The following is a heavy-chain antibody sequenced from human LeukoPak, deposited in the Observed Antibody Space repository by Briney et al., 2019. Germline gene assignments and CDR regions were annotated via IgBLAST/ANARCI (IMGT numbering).Heavy chain of an antibody. CDR3: ARRYYDSGSSRYYFDY. J-gene: IGHJ4*02. CDR1: GGSINSYY. V-gene: IGHV4-59*01. D-gene: IGHD3-10*01. Sequence: SETLSLTCTVSGGSINSYYWSWIRQPPGKGLEWIGYIYYSGSTNYNPSLKSRVTISVDTSKNQFSLKLSSVTAADTAVYYCARRYYDSGSSRYYFDYWGQGTLVTVSS. CDR2: IYYSGST.